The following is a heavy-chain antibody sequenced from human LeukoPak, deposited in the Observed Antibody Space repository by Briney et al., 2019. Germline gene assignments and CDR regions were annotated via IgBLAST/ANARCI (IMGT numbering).Heavy chain of an antibody. J-gene: IGHJ5*02. Sequence: PGGPLILSCAASGFTFSSYWMSWVRQPPGRGVEWVANLKQDGSEKYYVDFVKGRFTISRDNAKNSLYLQMNSLRAEDTAVYYCARDFVVGPQKWSWFDPWGQGTLVTVSS. CDR3: ARDFVVGPQKWSWFDP. CDR1: GFTFSSYW. D-gene: IGHD2-15*01. CDR2: LKQDGSEK. V-gene: IGHV3-7*01.